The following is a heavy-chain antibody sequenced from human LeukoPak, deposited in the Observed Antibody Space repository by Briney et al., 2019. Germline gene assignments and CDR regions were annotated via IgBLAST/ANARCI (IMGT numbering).Heavy chain of an antibody. J-gene: IGHJ4*02. D-gene: IGHD3-16*02. V-gene: IGHV4-59*01. CDR1: GGSISSYY. Sequence: PSETLSLTCSVSGGSISSYYWSWIRQPPGKGLEWIGYISYIGSTNYNPSLKSRVTISVDTSKNQFSLNLSSVTAAGTAVYYCARAFIRARSNYFDYWGQGTLVTVSS. CDR3: ARAFIRARSNYFDY. CDR2: ISYIGST.